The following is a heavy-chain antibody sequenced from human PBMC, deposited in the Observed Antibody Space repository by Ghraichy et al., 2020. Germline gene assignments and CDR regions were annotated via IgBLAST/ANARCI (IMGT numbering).Heavy chain of an antibody. CDR1: GFTVSSNY. Sequence: GGSLRLSCAASGFTVSSNYMSWVRQAPGKGLEWVSVIYSGGSTYYADSVKGRFTISRDNSKNTLYLQMNSLRAEDTAVYYCARIAVLTGYYSDYWGQGTLVTVSS. J-gene: IGHJ4*02. CDR2: IYSGGST. V-gene: IGHV3-66*02. CDR3: ARIAVLTGYYSDY. D-gene: IGHD3-9*01.